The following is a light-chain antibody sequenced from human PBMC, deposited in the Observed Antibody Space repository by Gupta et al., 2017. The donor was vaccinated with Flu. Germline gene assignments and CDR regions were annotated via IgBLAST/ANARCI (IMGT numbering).Light chain of an antibody. V-gene: IGLV1-51*01. CDR1: GSNIGSDY. CDR2: DNN. J-gene: IGLJ3*02. CDR3: ATWDSNRSAGV. Sequence: QSVLTQPPSVSAAPGQKVTISCSGSGSNIGSDYVSWYQQLPGTAPKLLIYDNNKRPSGIPDRFSGSKSGTSATLGITGLQTGDEADYYCATWDSNRSAGVFGGGTKLTVL.